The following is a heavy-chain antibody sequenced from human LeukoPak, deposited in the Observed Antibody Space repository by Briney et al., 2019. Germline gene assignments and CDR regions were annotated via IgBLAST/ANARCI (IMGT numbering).Heavy chain of an antibody. Sequence: KPSETLSLTCAVYGGSFSGYYWSWIRQPPGKGLEWIGYIYYSGSTNYNPSLKSRVTISVDTSKNQFSLKLSSVTAADTAVYYCARVAYGDVFRAFDIWGQGTMVTVSS. J-gene: IGHJ3*02. CDR2: IYYSGST. CDR1: GGSFSGYY. D-gene: IGHD4-17*01. V-gene: IGHV4-59*01. CDR3: ARVAYGDVFRAFDI.